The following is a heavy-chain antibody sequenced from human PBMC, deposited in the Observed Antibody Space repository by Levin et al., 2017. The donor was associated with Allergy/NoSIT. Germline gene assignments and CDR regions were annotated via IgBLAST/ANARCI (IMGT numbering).Heavy chain of an antibody. CDR3: AREGAMVRVLDY. CDR2: INHSGST. D-gene: IGHD3-10*01. J-gene: IGHJ4*02. CDR1: GGSFSGYY. V-gene: IGHV4-34*01. Sequence: SQTLSLTCAVYGGSFSGYYWSWIRQPPGKGLEWIGEINHSGSTNYNPSLKSRVTISVDTSKNQFSLKLSSVTAADTAVYYCAREGAMVRVLDYWGQGTLVTVSS.